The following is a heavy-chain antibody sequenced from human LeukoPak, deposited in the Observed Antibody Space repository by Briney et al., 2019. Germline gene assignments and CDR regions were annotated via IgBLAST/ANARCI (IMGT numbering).Heavy chain of an antibody. CDR3: ARLAIPVAILSNPLDY. CDR1: GFIFSDYC. Sequence: GGSLRLSCAASGFIFSDYCMSWIRQAPGKGPEWVSYIGNSGGPIYYADSVKGRFTISRDNAKNSLYLQMNSLRAEDTAIYYCARLAIPVAILSNPLDYWGRGTLVTVSS. D-gene: IGHD2-2*01. J-gene: IGHJ4*02. V-gene: IGHV3-11*04. CDR2: IGNSGGPI.